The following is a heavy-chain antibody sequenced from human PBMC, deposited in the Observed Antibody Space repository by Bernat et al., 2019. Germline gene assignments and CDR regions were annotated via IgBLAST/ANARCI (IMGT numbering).Heavy chain of an antibody. CDR2: ISGSGGST. J-gene: IGHJ4*02. Sequence: EVQLLESGGGLVQPGGSLRLSCAASGFTFSSYAMSWVRQAPGKGLEWVSVISGSGGSTNYANSVKGRFTISRDNSKNTLYLQMNSLRAEDTAVYYCARGREYSSSSGGDYWGQGTLVTVSS. V-gene: IGHV3-23*01. CDR1: GFTFSSYA. D-gene: IGHD6-6*01. CDR3: ARGREYSSSSGGDY.